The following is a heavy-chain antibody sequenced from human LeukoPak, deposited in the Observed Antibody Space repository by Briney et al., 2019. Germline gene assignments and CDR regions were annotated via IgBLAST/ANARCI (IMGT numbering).Heavy chain of an antibody. CDR1: GFTFSSYE. CDR3: ARDQYGMDV. CDR2: ISSSGSTI. Sequence: GGSLRLSCAASGFTFSSYEMNWVRQAPGKGLEWVSYISSSGSTIYYADSVKGRFTISRDNAKNSLYLQMDSLRAEDTAVYYCARDQYGMDVWGQGTTVTVSS. J-gene: IGHJ6*02. V-gene: IGHV3-48*03.